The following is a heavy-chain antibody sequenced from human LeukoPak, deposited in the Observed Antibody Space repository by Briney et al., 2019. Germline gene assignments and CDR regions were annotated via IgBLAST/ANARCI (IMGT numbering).Heavy chain of an antibody. CDR2: ISGRSGTT. J-gene: IGHJ4*02. CDR1: GFTFSSYA. CDR3: AKEGYSSTWNADFDF. Sequence: PGGSLRLSCAVSGFTFSSYAMRCVRQAPGKGLEWVSSISGRSGTTYHAPSVKGRYTISRDNSKNTLYLKLNSLRAEDTAVYYCAKEGYSSTWNADFDFGGQGTLVTVSS. V-gene: IGHV3-23*01. D-gene: IGHD6-13*01.